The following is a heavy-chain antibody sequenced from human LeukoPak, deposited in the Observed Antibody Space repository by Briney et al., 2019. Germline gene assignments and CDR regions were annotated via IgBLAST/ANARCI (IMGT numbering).Heavy chain of an antibody. Sequence: ASVKDSCEASGYTFTNYGISWVRQAPGQGLEWLGWLSAYNGKTSYVQRLQGRVTMTTDTSTSTAYMDLTSLRSDDTAVYYCARDTGSGYRADAFDIWGQGTMVTVSS. J-gene: IGHJ3*02. D-gene: IGHD3-22*01. CDR2: LSAYNGKT. CDR3: ARDTGSGYRADAFDI. CDR1: GYTFTNYG. V-gene: IGHV1-18*01.